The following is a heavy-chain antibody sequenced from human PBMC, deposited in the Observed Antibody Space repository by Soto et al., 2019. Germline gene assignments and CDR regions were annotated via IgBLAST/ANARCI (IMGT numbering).Heavy chain of an antibody. CDR2: IDHRGTT. V-gene: IGHV4-4*02. J-gene: IGHJ6*02. CDR1: GDSISGNW. D-gene: IGHD2-21*01. CDR3: ARFREVIDHFYQYHGLDV. Sequence: SETLSLTCAVSGDSISGNWLTWVRRPPGKGLEWIGEIDHRGTTNYNPSLESRVTISVDKSKNQFSLRLSSVTAADTAVYYCARFREVIDHFYQYHGLDVWGQGTTVTVYS.